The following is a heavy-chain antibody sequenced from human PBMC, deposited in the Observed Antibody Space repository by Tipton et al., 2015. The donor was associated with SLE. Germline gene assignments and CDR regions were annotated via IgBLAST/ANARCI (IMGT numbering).Heavy chain of an antibody. CDR1: GFTFSSYG. CDR3: AKTRRVVITGAFDY. CDR2: IRYDGSNK. D-gene: IGHD3-22*01. Sequence: SLRLSCAASGFTFSSYGMHWVRQAPGKGLEWVAFIRYDGSNKYYADSVKGRFTISRDNSKNTLYLQMNSLRAEDTAVYYCAKTRRVVITGAFDYWGQGTLVTVSS. J-gene: IGHJ4*02. V-gene: IGHV3-30*02.